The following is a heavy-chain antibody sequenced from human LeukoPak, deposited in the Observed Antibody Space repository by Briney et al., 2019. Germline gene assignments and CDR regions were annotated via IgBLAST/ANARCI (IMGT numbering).Heavy chain of an antibody. CDR1: GFSFIDHW. CDR2: IIQDGSAK. J-gene: IGHJ4*02. CDR3: ARDGGRREDN. V-gene: IGHV3-7*01. Sequence: GGSLRLSCAASGFSFIDHWMTWVRQAPGKGLEWVANIIQDGSAKYYADSVKGRFTISRDNAKSSLDLQMNSLRTEDTAVYYCARDGGRREDNWGQGTLVTVSS. D-gene: IGHD3-16*01.